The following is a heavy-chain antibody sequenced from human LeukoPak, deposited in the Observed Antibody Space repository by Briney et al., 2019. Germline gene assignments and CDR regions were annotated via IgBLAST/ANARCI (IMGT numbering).Heavy chain of an antibody. D-gene: IGHD6-13*01. Sequence: GASVKVSCKASGYTFTSYDINWVRQATGQGLEWMGWMNPNSGNTGYAQKFQGRVTMTRNTSISTAYMELSSLRSEDTAVYYCARAAAAAPNSYYYHYYMDVWGKGTTVTVSS. J-gene: IGHJ6*03. CDR1: GYTFTSYD. V-gene: IGHV1-8*01. CDR3: ARAAAAAPNSYYYHYYMDV. CDR2: MNPNSGNT.